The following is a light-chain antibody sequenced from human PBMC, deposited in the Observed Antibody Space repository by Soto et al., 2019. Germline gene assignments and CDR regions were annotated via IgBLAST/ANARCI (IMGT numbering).Light chain of an antibody. CDR1: SSNIGINT. Sequence: QSVLTQPPSASGTPGQGVTISCSGSSSNIGINTVNWYQHLPGTAPKLLIYSNSQRPSGVPDRFSGSKSGTSASLAISGLQSEDEADYYCAAWDDSLNGVVFGGGTQLTVL. CDR3: AAWDDSLNGVV. CDR2: SNS. V-gene: IGLV1-44*01. J-gene: IGLJ2*01.